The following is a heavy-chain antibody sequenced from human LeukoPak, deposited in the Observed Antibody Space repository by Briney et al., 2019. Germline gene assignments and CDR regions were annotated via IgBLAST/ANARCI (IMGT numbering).Heavy chain of an antibody. Sequence: AGGSLRLSCAASGFTFSSYSMNWVRQAPGKGLEWLSYISSSSTIIYYADSVEGRFTISRDNAKNSLYLQMNSLRAEDTAVYYCARVIIVATKNPDYWGQGTLVTVSS. CDR3: ARVIIVATKNPDY. J-gene: IGHJ4*02. D-gene: IGHD5-12*01. CDR2: ISSSSTII. V-gene: IGHV3-48*01. CDR1: GFTFSSYS.